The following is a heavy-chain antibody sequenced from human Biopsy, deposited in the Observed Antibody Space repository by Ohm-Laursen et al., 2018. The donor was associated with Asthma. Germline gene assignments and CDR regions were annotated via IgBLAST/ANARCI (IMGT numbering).Heavy chain of an antibody. D-gene: IGHD3-22*01. V-gene: IGHV4-61*01. CDR1: GGSVSSGSYY. CDR2: ISYSGST. J-gene: IGHJ4*02. Sequence: SDTLSLTCTVSGGSVSSGSYYWSWIRQPPGKGLAWVSYISYSGSTDYNPSLKSRLTISMDTSKNQFSLKLSSVTAADTAVYYCARGDSSNWSHYYFDYWGQGTLVTVSS. CDR3: ARGDSSNWSHYYFDY.